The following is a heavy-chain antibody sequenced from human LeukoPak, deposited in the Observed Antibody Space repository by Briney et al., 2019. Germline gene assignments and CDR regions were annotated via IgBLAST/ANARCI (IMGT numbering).Heavy chain of an antibody. CDR3: ARSTIFGVVISSGFDY. J-gene: IGHJ4*02. D-gene: IGHD3-3*02. CDR2: IYPGDSDT. Sequence: GESLKISCKGSGYSFTSYWIGWVRRMPGKGLEWMGIIYPGDSDTRYSPSFQGQVTILADKSISTAYLQWSSLKASDTAMYYCARSTIFGVVISSGFDYWGQGTLVTVSS. V-gene: IGHV5-51*01. CDR1: GYSFTSYW.